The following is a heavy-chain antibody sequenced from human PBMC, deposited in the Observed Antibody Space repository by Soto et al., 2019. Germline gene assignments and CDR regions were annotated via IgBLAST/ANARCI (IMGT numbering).Heavy chain of an antibody. CDR2: ISGSDGRT. CDR1: GITFSNYA. Sequence: EVQLLESGGGLVQPGGSLRLSCVASGITFSNYAMSWVRQAPGKGLEWVTAISGSDGRTYYADSVKGRFTISRDNSKNTLYLQMNSLRADDTAVYYCSAIDYCGQGSLVTVSS. CDR3: SAIDY. V-gene: IGHV3-23*01. J-gene: IGHJ4*02.